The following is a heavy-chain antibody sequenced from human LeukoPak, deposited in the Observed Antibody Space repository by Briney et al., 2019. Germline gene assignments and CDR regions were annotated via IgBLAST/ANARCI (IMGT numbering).Heavy chain of an antibody. CDR1: GGTFSSYA. V-gene: IGHV1-69*13. D-gene: IGHD3-3*01. CDR2: IIPIFGTA. J-gene: IGHJ4*02. Sequence: SVKVSCKASGGTFSSYAISWVRQAPGQGLEWMGGIIPIFGTANYAQKFQGRVTISADESTSTAYMELSSLRSEDTAVYYCARGLYDFWSGPSVYYFDYWGQGTLVTVSS. CDR3: ARGLYDFWSGPSVYYFDY.